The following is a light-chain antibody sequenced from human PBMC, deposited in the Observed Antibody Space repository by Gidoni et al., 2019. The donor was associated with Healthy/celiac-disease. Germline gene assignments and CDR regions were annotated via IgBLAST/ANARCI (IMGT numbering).Light chain of an antibody. V-gene: IGLV3-1*01. Sequence: SYELTQPPSVSVPPGQTASITCPGDKLGDKYACWYQQKPGQSPVLVIYQASKRPSGIPERFSGSNSGNTATLTISGTQAMDEADYYCQAWDSSTVVFGGGTKLTVL. J-gene: IGLJ2*01. CDR2: QAS. CDR1: KLGDKY. CDR3: QAWDSSTVV.